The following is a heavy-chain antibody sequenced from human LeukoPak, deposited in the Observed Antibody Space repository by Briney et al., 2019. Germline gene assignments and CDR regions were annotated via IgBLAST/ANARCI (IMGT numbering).Heavy chain of an antibody. J-gene: IGHJ4*02. CDR2: IKQDGSEK. CDR3: RKETGYYGSGSYYKH. D-gene: IGHD3-10*01. V-gene: IGHV3-7*01. Sequence: GGSLRLSCAASGFTFSSYWMSWVRQAPGKGLEWVANIKQDGSEKYYVDSVKCRFTISRDNAKNSLYLQMNSLRAEDTAVYYCRKETGYYGSGSYYKHWGQGTLVTVSS. CDR1: GFTFSSYW.